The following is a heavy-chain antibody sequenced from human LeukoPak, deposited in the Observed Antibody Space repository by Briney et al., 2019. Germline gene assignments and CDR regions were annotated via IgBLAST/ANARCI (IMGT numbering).Heavy chain of an antibody. V-gene: IGHV3-74*01. Sequence: GGSLRLSCAASAFTFSSYWMHWVRQAPGKGLVWVSRVNSDGSSTNYADSVKGRFTISRDNAKNTLYLQMNSLRVEDTAVYFCARGSSARFIGPEYWGHGTLVTVSS. D-gene: IGHD1-26*01. CDR1: AFTFSSYW. CDR3: ARGSSARFIGPEY. CDR2: VNSDGSST. J-gene: IGHJ4*01.